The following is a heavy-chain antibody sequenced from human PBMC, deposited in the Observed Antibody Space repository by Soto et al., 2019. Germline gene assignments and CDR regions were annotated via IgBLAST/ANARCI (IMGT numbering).Heavy chain of an antibody. CDR3: AKRFTYYYDSSGYYYAPFDY. Sequence: QVQLVASGGGVVQPGRSLRLSCAASGFTFSSYGMHWVRQAPGKGLEWVAVISYDGSNKYYADSVKGRFTISRDNSKNTLYLQMNSLRAEDTAVYYCAKRFTYYYDSSGYYYAPFDYWGQGTLVTVSS. D-gene: IGHD3-22*01. V-gene: IGHV3-30*18. J-gene: IGHJ4*02. CDR2: ISYDGSNK. CDR1: GFTFSSYG.